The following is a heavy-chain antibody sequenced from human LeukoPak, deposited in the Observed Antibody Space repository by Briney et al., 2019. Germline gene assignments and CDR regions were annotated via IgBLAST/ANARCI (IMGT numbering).Heavy chain of an antibody. CDR2: SGHT. D-gene: IGHD5-18*01. CDR3: ARDRRDTSMVWDY. J-gene: IGHJ4*02. Sequence: SGHTNYNPSLKSRVTISVDTSKNQFFLKMRSVTAADTAVYYCARDRRDTSMVWDYWGRGTLVTVSS. V-gene: IGHV4-59*01.